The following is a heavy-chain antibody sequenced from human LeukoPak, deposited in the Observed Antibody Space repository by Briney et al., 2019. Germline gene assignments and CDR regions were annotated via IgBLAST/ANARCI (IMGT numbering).Heavy chain of an antibody. J-gene: IGHJ4*02. CDR2: ISGSGGST. Sequence: GGSLRLSCAASGFTFSSYGMSWVRQAPGKGLEWVSAISGSGGSTYYADSVKGRFTISRDNSKNTLYLQMNSLRAEDTAVYYCAKGSGSYSSWYFDYWGQGTLVTVSS. CDR1: GFTFSSYG. CDR3: AKGSGSYSSWYFDY. V-gene: IGHV3-23*01. D-gene: IGHD1-26*01.